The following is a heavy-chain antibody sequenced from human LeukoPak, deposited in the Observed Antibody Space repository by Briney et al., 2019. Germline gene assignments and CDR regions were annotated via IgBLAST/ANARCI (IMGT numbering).Heavy chain of an antibody. Sequence: GESLKITCKGSGYSFTSYWIGWVRQMPGKGLEWMGIIYPGDSDTRYSPSFQGQVTISADKSISTAYLQWSSLKASDTAMYYCATSLEYYYDSSGYPDAFDIWGQGTMVTVSS. CDR3: ATSLEYYYDSSGYPDAFDI. J-gene: IGHJ3*02. V-gene: IGHV5-51*01. CDR2: IYPGDSDT. D-gene: IGHD3-22*01. CDR1: GYSFTSYW.